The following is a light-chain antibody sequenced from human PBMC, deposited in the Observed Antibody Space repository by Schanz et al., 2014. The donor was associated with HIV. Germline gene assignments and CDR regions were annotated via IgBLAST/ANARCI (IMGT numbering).Light chain of an antibody. CDR2: DVS. J-gene: IGLJ2*01. CDR1: SSDVGGYNL. V-gene: IGLV2-14*03. CDR3: SSYTTSSPRV. Sequence: QSALTQPPSASGSPGQSVTISCTGTSSDVGGYNLVPWYQQHPGKAPKLMIYDVSYRPSGVSNRFSGSKSGKTASLTISGLQAEDEADYYCSSYTTSSPRVFGGGTKLTVL.